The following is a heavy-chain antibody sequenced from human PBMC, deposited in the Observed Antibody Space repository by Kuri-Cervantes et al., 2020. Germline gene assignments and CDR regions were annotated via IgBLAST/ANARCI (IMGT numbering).Heavy chain of an antibody. Sequence: LSLTCAASVFTFSSYWMSWVRQAPGKGLEWVANIKQDGSEKYYVDSVKGRFTISRDNAKNSLYLQMNSLRAEDTAVYYCARVKGYYDFWSGHPGWFDPWGQGTLVTVSS. J-gene: IGHJ5*02. CDR1: VFTFSSYW. CDR2: IKQDGSEK. D-gene: IGHD3-3*01. V-gene: IGHV3-7*01. CDR3: ARVKGYYDFWSGHPGWFDP.